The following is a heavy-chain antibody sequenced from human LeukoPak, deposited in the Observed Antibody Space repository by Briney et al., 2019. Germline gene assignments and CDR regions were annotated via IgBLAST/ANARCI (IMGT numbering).Heavy chain of an antibody. V-gene: IGHV4-39*01. J-gene: IGHJ3*02. CDR1: GWCGGSRRFS. D-gene: IGHD2-2*01. CDR2: IYYSGYT. CDR3: ARLDWATRRVFDI. Sequence: ADTLACTFAGRGWCGGSRRFSVVWIPQPQEKGLEWIGSIYYSGYTYYNPSLKSRVAISVDTSKNQFPLKLHSVTTADTAVYYCARLDWATRRVFDIWGQGTMVTVSS.